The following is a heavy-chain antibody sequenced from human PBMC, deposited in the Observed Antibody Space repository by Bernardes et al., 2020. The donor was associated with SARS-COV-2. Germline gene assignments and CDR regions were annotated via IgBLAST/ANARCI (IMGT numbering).Heavy chain of an antibody. Sequence: ASVKVSCKASGYTYTNYGIGWGRQAPGHGLEWLGWSSGYNGNTNYARHLQGRITMTSDLSTKTAFMELRRLRSDDTALYYCARVEGFCSGGTCFSLFYFDHWGQGTLVSVSS. J-gene: IGHJ4*02. D-gene: IGHD2-15*01. CDR1: GYTYTNYG. CDR3: ARVEGFCSGGTCFSLFYFDH. V-gene: IGHV1-18*04. CDR2: SSGYNGNT.